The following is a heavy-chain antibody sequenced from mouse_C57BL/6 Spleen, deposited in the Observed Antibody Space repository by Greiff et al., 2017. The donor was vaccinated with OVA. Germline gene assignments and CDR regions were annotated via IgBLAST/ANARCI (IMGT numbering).Heavy chain of an antibody. CDR3: AEDYYGSSYVFDY. J-gene: IGHJ2*01. V-gene: IGHV1-82*01. Sequence: QVQLKESGPELVKPGASVKISCKASGYAFSSSWMNWVKQRPGKGLEWIGRIYPGDGDTNYNGKFKGKATLTADKSSSTAYMQLSSLTSEDSAVYFCAEDYYGSSYVFDYWGQGTTLTVSS. CDR2: IYPGDGDT. D-gene: IGHD1-1*01. CDR1: GYAFSSSW.